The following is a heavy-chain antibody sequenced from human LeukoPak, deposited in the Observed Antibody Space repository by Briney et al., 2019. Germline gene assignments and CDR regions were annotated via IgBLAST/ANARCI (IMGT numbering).Heavy chain of an antibody. J-gene: IGHJ4*02. CDR2: IYHSGST. Sequence: PSETLSLTCTVSGYSISSGYYWGWIRQPPGKGLEWTGGIYHSGSTYYYPSLRSRFTISVDTTNNHLSLKLSSVTPADTAVYYCARDLEYSSGEGYWGQGTLVTVSS. V-gene: IGHV4-38-2*02. CDR1: GYSISSGYY. D-gene: IGHD6-19*01. CDR3: ARDLEYSSGEGY.